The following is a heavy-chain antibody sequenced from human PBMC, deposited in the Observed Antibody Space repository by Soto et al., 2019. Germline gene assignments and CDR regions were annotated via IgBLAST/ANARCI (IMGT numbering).Heavy chain of an antibody. CDR1: GFIYNSYS. CDR3: GSSASPDAY. V-gene: IGHV3-48*01. Sequence: GGSLRLSCVASGFIYNSYSMNWVRQAPGKGLEWISYINSGSTSVFYADSVKGRFTISRDNAKNSLYLQMNSLRAEDTAVYYCGSSASPDAYWGQGTLVTVSS. D-gene: IGHD3-22*01. J-gene: IGHJ4*02. CDR2: INSGSTSV.